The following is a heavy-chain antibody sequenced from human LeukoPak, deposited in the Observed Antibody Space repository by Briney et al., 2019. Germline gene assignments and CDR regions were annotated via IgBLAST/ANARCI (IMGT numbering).Heavy chain of an antibody. CDR2: IGTAGDT. V-gene: IGHV3-13*01. CDR1: GFTFSSYD. CDR3: ARALADDDAFDI. J-gene: IGHJ3*02. Sequence: GGSLRLSCAASGFTFSSYDMHWVRHATGKGLEWVSAIGTAGDTYYPGSVKGRFTISRENAKNSLYLQMNSLRAGDTAVYYCARALADDDAFDIWGQGTMVTVSS.